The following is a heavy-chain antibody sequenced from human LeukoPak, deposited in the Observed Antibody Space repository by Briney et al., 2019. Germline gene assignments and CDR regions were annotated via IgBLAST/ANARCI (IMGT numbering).Heavy chain of an antibody. CDR3: AKDLLGPGIAGKDWFDP. Sequence: GSLRLSCAASGFTFSSYAMSWVRQAPGKGLEWVSAINGSGGSTYYADSVKGQFTISRDNSKNTLYLQMNSLRAEDTAVYYCAKDLLGPGIAGKDWFDPWGQGTLVTVSS. CDR1: GFTFSSYA. D-gene: IGHD6-13*01. J-gene: IGHJ5*02. CDR2: INGSGGST. V-gene: IGHV3-23*01.